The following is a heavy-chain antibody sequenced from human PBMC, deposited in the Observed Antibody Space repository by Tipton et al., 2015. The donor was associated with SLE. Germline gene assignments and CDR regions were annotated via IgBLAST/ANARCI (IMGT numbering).Heavy chain of an antibody. Sequence: TLSLTCSVSGGSISGSYWSWIRQPPRKGLEWIGYIYYSGSTNYNPSLMSRVTISVDTSKNQFTLKLNSVTTADTAVYYCARCRGGYGMDVWGQGTTVTVSS. CDR2: IYYSGST. J-gene: IGHJ6*02. D-gene: IGHD5-24*01. V-gene: IGHV4-59*01. CDR3: ARCRGGYGMDV. CDR1: GGSISGSY.